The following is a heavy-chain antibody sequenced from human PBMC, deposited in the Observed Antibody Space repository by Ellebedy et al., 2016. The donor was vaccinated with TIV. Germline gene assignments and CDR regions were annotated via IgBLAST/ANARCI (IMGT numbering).Heavy chain of an antibody. Sequence: SVKVSXXASGGTFSSYAISWVRQAPGQGLEWMGGIIPIFGTANYAQKFQGRVTITADESTSTAYMELSSLRSEDTAVYYCARVVDTAISGGYYGMDVWGQGTTVTVSS. D-gene: IGHD5-18*01. CDR3: ARVVDTAISGGYYGMDV. V-gene: IGHV1-69*13. J-gene: IGHJ6*02. CDR2: IIPIFGTA. CDR1: GGTFSSYA.